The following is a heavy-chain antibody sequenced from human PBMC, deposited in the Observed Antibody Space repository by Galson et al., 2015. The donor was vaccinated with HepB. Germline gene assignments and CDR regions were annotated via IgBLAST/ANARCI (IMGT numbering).Heavy chain of an antibody. D-gene: IGHD6-13*01. V-gene: IGHV3-30*04. Sequence: SLRLSCAASGFTFSSYALHWVRQAPGKGLEWVAVISYDGRNKNYADPVKGRFTISRDESRNTLHLQMNSLRAEDTAIYYCARDKDPSRSWVDGLIYYGLAVWGQGTTVTVSS. CDR3: ARDKDPSRSWVDGLIYYGLAV. CDR2: ISYDGRNK. J-gene: IGHJ6*02. CDR1: GFTFSSYA.